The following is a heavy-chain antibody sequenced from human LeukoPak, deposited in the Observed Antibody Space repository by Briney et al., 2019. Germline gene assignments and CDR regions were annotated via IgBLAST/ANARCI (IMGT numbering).Heavy chain of an antibody. CDR3: ARHKGWSYHCYYYMDV. V-gene: IGHV5-51*01. J-gene: IGHJ6*03. CDR1: GYSFTSYW. CDR2: IYPGDSDT. Sequence: PGESLKISCKGSGYSFTSYWIGWVRQMPGKGLEWMGIIYPGDSDTRYSPSFQGQVTISADKSISTAYLQWSSLKASDTAMYYCARHKGWSYHCYYYMDVWGKGTTVTVSS. D-gene: IGHD2-15*01.